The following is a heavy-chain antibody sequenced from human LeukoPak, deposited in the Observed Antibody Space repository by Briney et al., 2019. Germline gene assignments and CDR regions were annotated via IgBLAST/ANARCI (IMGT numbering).Heavy chain of an antibody. Sequence: GGSLRLSCAASGFTFSNAWMSWVRQAPGKGLEWVGRIKSKTDGGTTDYAAPVKGRFTISRDDSKNTLYLQMNSLKTEDTAEYYCTTVFGDFWSGYYTEHFDYWGQGTLVTVSS. CDR3: TTVFGDFWSGYYTEHFDY. D-gene: IGHD3-3*01. V-gene: IGHV3-15*01. J-gene: IGHJ4*02. CDR2: IKSKTDGGTT. CDR1: GFTFSNAW.